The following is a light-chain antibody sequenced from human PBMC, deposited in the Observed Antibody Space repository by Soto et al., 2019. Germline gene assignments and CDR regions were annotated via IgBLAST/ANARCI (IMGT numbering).Light chain of an antibody. CDR1: QRISSY. Sequence: DIQMTQSPSSLSASVGDRVTITCRASQRISSYLNWYQQKPGKAPKLLIYAASSLQSGVPSRFSGSGSGTDFTLTITYLQPEDFATYYCQQSYSTPQTFGQGTKVEIK. CDR2: AAS. V-gene: IGKV1-39*01. J-gene: IGKJ1*01. CDR3: QQSYSTPQT.